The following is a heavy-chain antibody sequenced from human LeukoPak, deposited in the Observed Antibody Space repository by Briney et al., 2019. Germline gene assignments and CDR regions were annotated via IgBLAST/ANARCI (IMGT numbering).Heavy chain of an antibody. CDR3: ARLHSDNFDY. CDR2: IYYSGST. J-gene: IGHJ4*02. Sequence: SETLSLTCTVSGGSISSYYWSWIRQPPGKGLEWIGYIYYSGSTNYNPSLKSRVTISVDTSKNQFSLKLSSVTAADTAVYYCARLHSDNFDYWGQGTLVTVSS. D-gene: IGHD2-15*01. V-gene: IGHV4-59*08. CDR1: GGSISSYY.